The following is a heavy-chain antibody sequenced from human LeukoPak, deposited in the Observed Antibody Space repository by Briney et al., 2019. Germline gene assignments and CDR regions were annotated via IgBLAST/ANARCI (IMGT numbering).Heavy chain of an antibody. CDR3: AREVQGDAFDI. J-gene: IGHJ3*02. CDR1: GGSISSGSYY. CDR2: IYTSGST. V-gene: IGHV4-61*02. Sequence: SETLSLTXTVSGGSISSGSYYWSWIWQPAGKGLEWIGRIYTSGSTNYNPSLKSRVTISVDTSKNQFSLKLSSVTAADTAVYYCAREVQGDAFDIWGQGTMVTVSS.